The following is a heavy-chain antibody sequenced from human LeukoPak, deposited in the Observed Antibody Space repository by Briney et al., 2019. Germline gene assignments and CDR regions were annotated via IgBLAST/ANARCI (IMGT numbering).Heavy chain of an antibody. D-gene: IGHD3-22*01. CDR3: ARDSLHDYDGGRYGYYFDF. CDR2: THSSGSLT. Sequence: PGGSLRLSCAASGFSFGTYEMIWVRQAPGKGPEWISYTHSSGSLTYYADSVRGRFTVSRDNARNSLYLQMDSLRVEDTALYYCARDSLHDYDGGRYGYYFDFWGQGTLVTVSS. V-gene: IGHV3-48*03. J-gene: IGHJ4*02. CDR1: GFSFGTYE.